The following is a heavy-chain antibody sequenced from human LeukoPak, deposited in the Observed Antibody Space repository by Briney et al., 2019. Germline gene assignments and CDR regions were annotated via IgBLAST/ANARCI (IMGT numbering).Heavy chain of an antibody. CDR3: ARLREVVIIPAAVDY. CDR2: IMSSGTYI. J-gene: IGHJ4*02. Sequence: EGSLRLSCAASGFTFSYYSVTWVRQAPGKGLEWVSAIMSSGTYIYYADSVKGRFTISRDNAKNSLYMQMNSLRAEDTAVYYCARLREVVIIPAAVDYWGQGTLVTVSS. D-gene: IGHD2-2*01. CDR1: GFTFSYYS. V-gene: IGHV3-21*01.